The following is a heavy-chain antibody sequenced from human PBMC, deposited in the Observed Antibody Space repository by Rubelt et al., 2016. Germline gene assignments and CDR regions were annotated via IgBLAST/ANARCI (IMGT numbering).Heavy chain of an antibody. CDR3: ARPGGGY. CDR2: IKQDGSEK. D-gene: IGHD3-16*01. J-gene: IGHJ4*02. Sequence: GGGLVQPGGSLRLSCAASGFTFGTYWMTWVRQPPGKGLEWVANIKQDGSEKYYVDSVKGRFTISRDNAKNSLYLQMNSLRAEDTAVYYCARPGGGYWGQGTLVTVSS. CDR1: GFTFGTYW. V-gene: IGHV3-7*01.